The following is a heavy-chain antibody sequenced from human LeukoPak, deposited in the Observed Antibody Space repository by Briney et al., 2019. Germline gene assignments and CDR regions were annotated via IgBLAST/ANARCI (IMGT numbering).Heavy chain of an antibody. J-gene: IGHJ3*02. CDR1: GYTFNNYN. CDR3: ARVRDGYNDAYDI. D-gene: IGHD5-24*01. CDR2: VSPGGDST. V-gene: IGHV1-46*02. Sequence: ASVKVSCKVSGYTFNNYNIHWLRQAPGQGLEWMGIVSPGGDSTNYAQDFQGRLTLTGDTSTSTVYMELSSLRSEDTAVYYCARVRDGYNDAYDIWGQGTMVTVTS.